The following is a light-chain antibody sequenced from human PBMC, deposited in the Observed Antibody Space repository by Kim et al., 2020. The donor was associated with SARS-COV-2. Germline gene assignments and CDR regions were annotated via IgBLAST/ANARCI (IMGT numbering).Light chain of an antibody. CDR1: QSVSSY. V-gene: IGKV3-11*01. CDR3: QQRINWPPGYT. Sequence: EIVLTQSPATLSLSPGERATLSCRASQSVSSYLAWYQQKPGQAPRLLIYDASNRATGVPARFSGSGSGTDFTLTISSLEPEDFAVYYCQQRINWPPGYTFGQGTKLEI. J-gene: IGKJ2*01. CDR2: DAS.